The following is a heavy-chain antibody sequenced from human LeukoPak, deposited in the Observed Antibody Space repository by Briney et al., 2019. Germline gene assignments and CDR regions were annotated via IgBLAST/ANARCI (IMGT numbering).Heavy chain of an antibody. D-gene: IGHD6-13*01. CDR3: ASRAGYTGSWSAFDY. CDR1: TLTLNNYW. V-gene: IGHV3-7*05. J-gene: IGHJ4*02. Sequence: GGSLRLSCTASTLTLNNYWMSWVRQAPGKGLEWVANIKQDGSEKYHVDSVKGRFTISRDNAKNSRYLQMNSLRAEDTAVYYCASRAGYTGSWSAFDYWGQGTLVTVSS. CDR2: IKQDGSEK.